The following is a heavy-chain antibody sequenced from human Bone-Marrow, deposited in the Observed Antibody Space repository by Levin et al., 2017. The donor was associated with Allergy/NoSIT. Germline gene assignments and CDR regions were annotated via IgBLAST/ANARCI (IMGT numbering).Heavy chain of an antibody. V-gene: IGHV4-39*01. Sequence: SETLSLTCTASGDSIYTSNYYWAWIRQSPGTGLEWIGNIFYSGSGIYNPSLRSRVTISIARSENQFSLKLTSLTAADTGVYYCARLGLGYCSGYRCYGLDVWGQGTTVTVSS. J-gene: IGHJ6*02. D-gene: IGHD2-15*01. CDR1: GDSIYTSNYY. CDR2: IFYSGSG. CDR3: ARLGLGYCSGYRCYGLDV.